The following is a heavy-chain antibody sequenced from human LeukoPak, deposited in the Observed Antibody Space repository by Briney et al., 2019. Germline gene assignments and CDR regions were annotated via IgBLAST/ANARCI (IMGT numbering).Heavy chain of an antibody. CDR3: ARTDGYSYGRNYFDF. J-gene: IGHJ4*02. CDR1: GGTFSSYA. Sequence: GSSVKVSCKASGGTFSSYAISWVRQAPAQGLEWMGGIIPIFGTANYAQKFQGRVTITTDESTSTAYMELSSLRSEDTAVYYCARTDGYSYGRNYFDFWGQETLVSVSS. CDR2: IIPIFGTA. V-gene: IGHV1-69*05. D-gene: IGHD5-18*01.